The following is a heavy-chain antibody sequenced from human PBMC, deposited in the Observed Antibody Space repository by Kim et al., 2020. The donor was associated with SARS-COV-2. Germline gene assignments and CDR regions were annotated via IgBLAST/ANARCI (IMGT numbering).Heavy chain of an antibody. Sequence: ASVKVSCKASGYTFTDYYVHWVRQAPGQGLEWMGRINPNSGGTNYAQNFQGRVTMTRDTSTSTAYMELSSLKSGDTAVYFCARSRYTWSSREGAMYVWCQ. CDR3: ARSRYTWSSREGAMYV. J-gene: IGHJ6*02. CDR2: INPNSGGT. V-gene: IGHV1-2*06. CDR1: GYTFTDYY. D-gene: IGHD1-20*01.